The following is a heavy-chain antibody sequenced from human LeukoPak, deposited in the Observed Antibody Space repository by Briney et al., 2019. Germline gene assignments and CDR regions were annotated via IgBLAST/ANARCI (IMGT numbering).Heavy chain of an antibody. CDR1: GFTFSSFE. Sequence: GSLRLSCAASGFTFSSFEMNWVRQAPGKGLEWVSYISSGGTTMYYADSVKGRFTISRDNAKNSLYLQMNSLRAEDTAVYYCARAVTTDYWGQGTLVTVSS. J-gene: IGHJ4*02. D-gene: IGHD4-17*01. CDR2: ISSGGTTM. CDR3: ARAVTTDY. V-gene: IGHV3-48*03.